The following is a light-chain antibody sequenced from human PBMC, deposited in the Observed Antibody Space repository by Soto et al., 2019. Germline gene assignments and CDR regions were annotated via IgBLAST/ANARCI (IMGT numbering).Light chain of an antibody. Sequence: DIQMTQSPSSLSASVGDRVTMTCRASENVMTYLNWYQQKPVKAPKLLIYGASSLQGGVPSRFSGTGSETNFSLTISAVQPEDYAIYHCQQSYTTPLTFGPGTKVDFK. V-gene: IGKV1-39*01. J-gene: IGKJ3*01. CDR1: ENVMTY. CDR2: GAS. CDR3: QQSYTTPLT.